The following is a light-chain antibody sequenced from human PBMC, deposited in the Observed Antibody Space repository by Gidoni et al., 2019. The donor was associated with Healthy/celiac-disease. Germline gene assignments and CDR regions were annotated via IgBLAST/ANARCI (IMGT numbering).Light chain of an antibody. V-gene: IGLV1-47*02. J-gene: IGLJ3*02. CDR2: SNS. CDR1: RSNIASNY. Sequence: QPVLTQPPSASVTPGQRVTISCSGSRSNIASNYVYCYQQLPGTAPKLLIHSNSQRPSGVPDRFSGSKSGTSASLAISGLRSEDEADYYCAAWDDSLSGVFGGGTKLTVL. CDR3: AAWDDSLSGV.